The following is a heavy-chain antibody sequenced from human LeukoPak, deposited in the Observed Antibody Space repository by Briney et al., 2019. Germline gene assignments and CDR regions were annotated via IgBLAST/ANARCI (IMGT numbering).Heavy chain of an antibody. J-gene: IGHJ4*02. CDR3: ARDRPGGSSLDY. V-gene: IGHV4-59*01. Sequence: PSETLSLTCTVSGGSISSYYWSWIRQPPGKGLEWIGYIYYSGSTNYNPSLKSRVTISVETSKNEFSLKVTSVNAADTAVYYCARDRPGGSSLDYWGQGILVTVSS. D-gene: IGHD6-13*01. CDR1: GGSISSYY. CDR2: IYYSGST.